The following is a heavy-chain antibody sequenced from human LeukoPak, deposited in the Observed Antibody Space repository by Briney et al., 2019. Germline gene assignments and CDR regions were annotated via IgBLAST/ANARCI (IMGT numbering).Heavy chain of an antibody. CDR2: ISGSGGTT. Sequence: GGSLRLSCAASGFTFSSYAMTWVRQAPGKGLEWVSSISGSGGTTYSAGSLKGRFTISRDNSKNTLYLQLHSLRAEDTAVYYCAKETTSSGYYYAPDYCGQGTLVTVSS. V-gene: IGHV3-23*01. CDR1: GFTFSSYA. CDR3: AKETTSSGYYYAPDY. J-gene: IGHJ4*02. D-gene: IGHD3-22*01.